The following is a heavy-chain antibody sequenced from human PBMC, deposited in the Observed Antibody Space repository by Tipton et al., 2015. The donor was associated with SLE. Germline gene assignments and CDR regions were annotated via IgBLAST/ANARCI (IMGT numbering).Heavy chain of an antibody. J-gene: IGHJ4*02. V-gene: IGHV4-39*07. CDR2: IYYSGST. CDR3: AIDSKCGGECYDS. D-gene: IGHD2-21*01. CDR1: GGSISSSNYY. Sequence: LSLTCTVSGGSISSSNYYWGWIRQPPGKGLEWNGSIYYSGSTYYNPSLKSRVTISVDTSKTQFSLKMSSVTAADTAVYYCAIDSKCGGECYDSWGQGPLVNVSS.